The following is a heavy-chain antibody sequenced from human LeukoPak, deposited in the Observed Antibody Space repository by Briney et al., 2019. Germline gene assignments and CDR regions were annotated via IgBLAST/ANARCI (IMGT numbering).Heavy chain of an antibody. CDR1: GFTVSNNY. V-gene: IGHV3-66*01. D-gene: IGHD6-6*01. CDR3: ARDPPAVAANTYG. CDR2: IYSGGAT. Sequence: GGPLRLSCAASGFTVSNNYMRWVRQAPGKGLEWVSLIYSGGATFYADAVKGRFTISRDGSKNTLYLQMNSLRAEDTAVYYCARDPPAVAANTYGWGQGTLVTVSS. J-gene: IGHJ4*02.